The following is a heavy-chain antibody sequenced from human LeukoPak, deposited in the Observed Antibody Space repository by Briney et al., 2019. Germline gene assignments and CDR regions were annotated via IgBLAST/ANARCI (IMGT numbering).Heavy chain of an antibody. CDR3: ARFAYCGGHCWYYFDY. CDR1: GVSISSYY. D-gene: IGHD2-21*02. V-gene: IGHV4-59*01. J-gene: IGHJ4*02. CDR2: IYSSGST. Sequence: SETLSLTCTVSGVSISSYYWSWIRQPPGKGLEWIGYIYSSGSTNYNPSLKSRITISVDTSKDQFSLKLSSVTAADTAVYYCARFAYCGGHCWYYFDYWGQGSLVTVSS.